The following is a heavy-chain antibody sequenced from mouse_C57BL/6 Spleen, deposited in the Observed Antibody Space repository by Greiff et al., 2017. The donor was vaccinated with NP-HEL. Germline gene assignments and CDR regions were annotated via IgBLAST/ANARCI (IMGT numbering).Heavy chain of an antibody. D-gene: IGHD2-12*01. Sequence: VKLVESGPELVKPGASVKISCKASGYTFTDYYINWVKQRPGQGLEWIGWIFPGSGSTYYNEKFKGKATLTVDKSSSTAYMLLSSLTSEDSAVYFCASLRRGDWFAYWGQGTLVTVSA. CDR1: GYTFTDYY. J-gene: IGHJ3*01. V-gene: IGHV1-75*01. CDR2: IFPGSGST. CDR3: ASLRRGDWFAY.